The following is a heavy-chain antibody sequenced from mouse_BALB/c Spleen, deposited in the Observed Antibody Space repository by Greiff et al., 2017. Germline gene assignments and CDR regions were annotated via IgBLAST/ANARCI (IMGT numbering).Heavy chain of an antibody. Sequence: EVMLVESGGGLVKPGGSLKLSCAASGFTFSDYYMYWVRQTPEKRLEWVATISDGGSYTYYPDSVKGRFTISRDNAKNNLYLQMSSLKSEDTAMYYCARDRGYDYDYAMDDWGQGTSVTVSS. CDR1: GFTFSDYY. V-gene: IGHV5-4*02. J-gene: IGHJ4*01. CDR3: ARDRGYDYDYAMDD. CDR2: ISDGGSYT. D-gene: IGHD2-4*01.